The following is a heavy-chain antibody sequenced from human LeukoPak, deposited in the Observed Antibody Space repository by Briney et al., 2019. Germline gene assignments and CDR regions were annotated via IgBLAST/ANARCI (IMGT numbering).Heavy chain of an antibody. Sequence: GGSLRLSCAASGFTFSSYAMHWVRQAPGKGLEWVAVISYDGSNKNYADSVKGRFTISRDNSKNTLYLQMNSLRAEDTAVYYCARDGYYYGSGSYIGDAFDIWGQGTMVTVSS. CDR3: ARDGYYYGSGSYIGDAFDI. CDR2: ISYDGSNK. CDR1: GFTFSSYA. D-gene: IGHD3-10*01. V-gene: IGHV3-30-3*01. J-gene: IGHJ3*02.